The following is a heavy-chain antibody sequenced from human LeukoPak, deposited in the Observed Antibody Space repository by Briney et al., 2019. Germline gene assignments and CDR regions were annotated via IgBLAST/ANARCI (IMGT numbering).Heavy chain of an antibody. Sequence: GGSLRLSCAASGFTFSNYGMHWVRQAPGKELDWVAVIWYDGSYKYYADSVKGRFTISRDNSKNTLYLQLNSLRAEDTAVYYCAKVVQYTASTGTGLDYWGQGTLVTVSS. D-gene: IGHD6-13*01. J-gene: IGHJ4*02. CDR2: IWYDGSYK. CDR3: AKVVQYTASTGTGLDY. CDR1: GFTFSNYG. V-gene: IGHV3-33*06.